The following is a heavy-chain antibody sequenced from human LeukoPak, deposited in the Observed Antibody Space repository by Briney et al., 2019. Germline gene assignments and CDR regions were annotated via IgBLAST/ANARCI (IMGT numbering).Heavy chain of an antibody. V-gene: IGHV3-9*01. CDR2: ISWNSGSI. CDR3: AKTSTYDSSGFNY. D-gene: IGHD3-22*01. CDR1: GLTFDDYA. Sequence: PGRSLRLSCAASGLTFDDYAMHWVRQAPGKGLEWVSGISWNSGSIGYADSVKGRFTISRDNAKNSLYLQMNSLRAEDTALYYCAKTSTYDSSGFNYWGQGTLVTVSS. J-gene: IGHJ4*02.